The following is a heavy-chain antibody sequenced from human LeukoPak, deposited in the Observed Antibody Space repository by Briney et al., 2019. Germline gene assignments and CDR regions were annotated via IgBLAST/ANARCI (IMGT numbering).Heavy chain of an antibody. Sequence: ASVNVSCKASGYTFTTYYMHSVRQAPGQGREGMGIINPGVRKSYGQTFQGTRYAHKFRYRVTVTSDTSTSTVYMELSSLRSEDTAVYYCAREEEGGIFDYWGQGTLVPVSS. CDR3: AREEEGGIFDY. J-gene: IGHJ4*02. CDR2: INPGVRKSYGQTFQGT. CDR1: GYTFTTYY. D-gene: IGHD3-16*01. V-gene: IGHV1-46*01.